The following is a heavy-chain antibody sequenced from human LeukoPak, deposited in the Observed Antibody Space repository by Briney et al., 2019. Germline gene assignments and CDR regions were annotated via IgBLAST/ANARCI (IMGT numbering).Heavy chain of an antibody. D-gene: IGHD4-23*01. Sequence: GGSLRLSCAASGFTFSSYAMSWVRQAPGKGLKWVSGISGSGDNTNYADSVKGRFTISRDKSKNTLYLQMTSLKAEDTAVYYCAKDPVLDYGGKRPRGWLDPWGQGTLVTVSS. V-gene: IGHV3-23*01. CDR3: AKDPVLDYGGKRPRGWLDP. CDR2: ISGSGDNT. CDR1: GFTFSSYA. J-gene: IGHJ5*02.